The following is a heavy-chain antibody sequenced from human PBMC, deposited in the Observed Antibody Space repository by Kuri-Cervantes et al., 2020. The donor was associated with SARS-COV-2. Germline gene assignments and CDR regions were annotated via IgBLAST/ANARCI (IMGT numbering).Heavy chain of an antibody. J-gene: IGHJ6*02. CDR2: ISSSGSTI. V-gene: IGHV3-11*01. Sequence: GESLKISCAASGFTFSDYYMSWIRQAPGKGLEWVSYISSSGSTIYYADSVKGRFTISRDNAKNSLYLQMNSLRAEDTAVYYCAREGGDYGDYYYYDMDVWGQGTTVTVSS. CDR1: GFTFSDYY. CDR3: AREGGDYGDYYYYDMDV. D-gene: IGHD4-17*01.